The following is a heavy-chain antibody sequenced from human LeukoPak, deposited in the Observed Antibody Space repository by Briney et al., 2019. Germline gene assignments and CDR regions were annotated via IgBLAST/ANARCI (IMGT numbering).Heavy chain of an antibody. CDR1: GFTFSNAW. CDR2: IKSKTDGGTT. J-gene: IGHJ4*02. V-gene: IGHV3-15*01. CDR3: TTEVDCSGGSCYFWGN. D-gene: IGHD2-15*01. Sequence: PGGSLRLSCAASGFTFSNAWMSWVRQAPGKGLEWVGRIKSKTDGGTTDYAAPVKGRFTISRDDSKNTLYLQMNSLKTEDTAVYYCTTEVDCSGGSCYFWGNWGQGTLVTVSS.